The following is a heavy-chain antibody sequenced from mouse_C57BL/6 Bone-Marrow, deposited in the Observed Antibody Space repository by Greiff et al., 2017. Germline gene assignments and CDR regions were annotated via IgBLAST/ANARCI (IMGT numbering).Heavy chain of an antibody. D-gene: IGHD4-1*01. CDR2: IDPENGDS. J-gene: IGHJ1*03. CDR3: TPDWGWYFDV. Sequence: DVQLQESGAELVRPGASVKLSCTASGFNFKDDYMHWVKQRPEQGLEWIGWIDPENGDSEYASKFQGKATITADTSSNTAYLQLSSLTSEDTAVYYCTPDWGWYFDVWGTGTTLTVSS. CDR1: GFNFKDDY. V-gene: IGHV14-4*01.